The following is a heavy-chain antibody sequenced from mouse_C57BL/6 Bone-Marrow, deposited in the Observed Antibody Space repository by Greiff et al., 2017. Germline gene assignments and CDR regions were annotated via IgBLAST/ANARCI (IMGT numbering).Heavy chain of an antibody. Sequence: EVKLMESGGGLVQPGGSLKLSCAASGFTFSDYYMYWVRQTPEKRLEWVAYISNGGGSTYYPDTVKGRFTISRDNAKNTLYLQMSRLKSENTAMYYCARHHYYGSSCVGFAYWGQGTLVTVSA. J-gene: IGHJ3*01. CDR3: ARHHYYGSSCVGFAY. CDR1: GFTFSDYY. V-gene: IGHV5-12*01. CDR2: ISNGGGST. D-gene: IGHD1-1*01.